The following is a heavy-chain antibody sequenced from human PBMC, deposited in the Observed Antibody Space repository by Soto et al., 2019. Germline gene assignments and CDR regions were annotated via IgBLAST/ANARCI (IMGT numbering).Heavy chain of an antibody. J-gene: IGHJ4*02. V-gene: IGHV3-33*01. Sequence: QVQLVESGGGVVQPGRSLRLSCAASGFTFSSYGMHWVRQAPGKGLEWVAVIWYDGSNKYYADSVKSRFTISRDNSKNTLYLQMNSLRAEDTAVYYCARDGYSYDYFDYWGQGTLVTVSS. D-gene: IGHD5-18*01. CDR3: ARDGYSYDYFDY. CDR1: GFTFSSYG. CDR2: IWYDGSNK.